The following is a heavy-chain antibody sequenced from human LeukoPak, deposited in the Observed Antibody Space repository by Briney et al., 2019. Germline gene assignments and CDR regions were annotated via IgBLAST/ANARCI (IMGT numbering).Heavy chain of an antibody. CDR2: ISSSSSII. Sequence: GGSLRLSCAASGFTFSNACMTWVRQAPGEGLEWLSYISSSSSIIHYADSVKGRFTISRDNAKNSLYLQMNSLRDEDTAVYYCTRESSYAFDIWGQGTMVTVSS. V-gene: IGHV3-48*02. D-gene: IGHD3-10*01. CDR3: TRESSYAFDI. J-gene: IGHJ3*02. CDR1: GFTFSNAC.